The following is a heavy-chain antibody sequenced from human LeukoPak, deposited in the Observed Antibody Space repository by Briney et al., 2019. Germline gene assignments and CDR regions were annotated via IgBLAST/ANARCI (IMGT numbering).Heavy chain of an antibody. CDR1: GFTFSSYA. V-gene: IGHV3-23*01. Sequence: PGGSLRLSCAASGFTFSSYAMSWVRQAPGQGLERVSAISGSGGSTYYADSVHARFTISRDNSKNALYLQRNSLRAEDTAVYYCAKLGDSGSYYSYFDYWGQGTLVTVSS. CDR3: AKLGDSGSYYSYFDY. D-gene: IGHD1-26*01. J-gene: IGHJ4*02. CDR2: ISGSGGST.